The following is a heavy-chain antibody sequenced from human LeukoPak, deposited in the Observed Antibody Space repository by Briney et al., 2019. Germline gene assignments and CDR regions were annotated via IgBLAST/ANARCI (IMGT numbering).Heavy chain of an antibody. Sequence: SETLSLTCTVSGRSISSGAYYWSWIPQYPGKGLEWCGYMQYSVSTNYNPSLKSRVAISVDTSKNQCSRKLSSVTAADTTVYYCERSGGSYFDYWGQGILVTVSS. D-gene: IGHD2-15*01. CDR3: ERSGGSYFDY. CDR2: MQYSVST. J-gene: IGHJ4*02. CDR1: GRSISSGAYY. V-gene: IGHV4-31*03.